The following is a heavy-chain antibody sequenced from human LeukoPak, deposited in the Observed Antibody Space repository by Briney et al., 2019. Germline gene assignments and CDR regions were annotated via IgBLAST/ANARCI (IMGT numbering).Heavy chain of an antibody. V-gene: IGHV4-34*01. CDR2: IYYSGST. J-gene: IGHJ5*02. CDR3: ARGRLRSWFDP. Sequence: SETLSLTCAVYGGSFSGYYWSWIRQPPGKGLEWIGSIYYSGSTYYNPSLKGRVTISVDTSKNQFSLKLSSVTAADTAVYYCARGRLRSWFDPWGQGTLVTVSS. D-gene: IGHD2/OR15-2a*01. CDR1: GGSFSGYY.